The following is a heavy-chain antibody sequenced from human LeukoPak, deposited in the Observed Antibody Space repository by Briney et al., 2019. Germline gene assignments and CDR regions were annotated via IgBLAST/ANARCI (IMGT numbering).Heavy chain of an antibody. D-gene: IGHD2-2*02. V-gene: IGHV3-23*01. CDR2: ISGSGRKT. CDR3: AKDTRYCSSTSCYTFDY. Sequence: GGSLRLSCAASGFTFSNYDMSWVRQAPGKGLEWVSAISGSGRKTYYPDSVKGRFTISRDNSKNTLYLQMNSLRAEDTAVYYCAKDTRYCSSTSCYTFDYWGQGTLVTVSS. J-gene: IGHJ4*02. CDR1: GFTFSNYD.